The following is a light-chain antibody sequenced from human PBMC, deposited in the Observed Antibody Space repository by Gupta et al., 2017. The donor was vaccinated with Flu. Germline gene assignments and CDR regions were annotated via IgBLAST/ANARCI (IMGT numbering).Light chain of an antibody. CDR2: WAS. J-gene: IGKJ1*01. CDR1: QSVLYSSNNKNY. V-gene: IGKV4-1*01. CDR3: QQYYSTPPA. Sequence: DIVSTQSTDSLAVSLGERAPINCKSSQSVLYSSNNKNYLAWYQQKPGQPPKLLIYWASTRESGVPDRCSGSGSGTDFTLTISSLQAEDVAVYYCQQYYSTPPAFGQGTKVEIK.